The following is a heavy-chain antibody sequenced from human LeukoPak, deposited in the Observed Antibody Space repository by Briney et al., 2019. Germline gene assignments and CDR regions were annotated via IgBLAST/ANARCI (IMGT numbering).Heavy chain of an antibody. J-gene: IGHJ4*02. D-gene: IGHD6-19*01. CDR3: AKAVAGTFDY. Sequence: PGGSLRLSCAASGFTFSSYAMHWVCQAPGKGLEWVAVISYDGSNKYYADSVKGRFTISRDNSKNTLYLQMNSLRAEDTAVYYCAKAVAGTFDYWGQGTLVTVSS. V-gene: IGHV3-30-3*01. CDR2: ISYDGSNK. CDR1: GFTFSSYA.